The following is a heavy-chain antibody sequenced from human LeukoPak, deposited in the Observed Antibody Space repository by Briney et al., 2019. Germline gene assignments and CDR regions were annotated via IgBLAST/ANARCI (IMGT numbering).Heavy chain of an antibody. Sequence: PSETLSLTCSVSDGTIRGYYWSWIRQPPGKGLEWTGYIHSSGSTHYNPSVRGRVTTSLDTSKNQFSLKLSSVTAADTAVYYCARLGSSSDHWGQGTLVTVSS. CDR2: IHSSGST. J-gene: IGHJ5*02. D-gene: IGHD1-26*01. CDR3: ARLGSSSDH. CDR1: DGTIRGYY. V-gene: IGHV4-4*09.